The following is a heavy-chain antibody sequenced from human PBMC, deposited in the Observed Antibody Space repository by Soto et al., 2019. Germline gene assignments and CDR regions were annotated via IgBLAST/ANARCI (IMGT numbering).Heavy chain of an antibody. CDR2: IYYSGST. V-gene: IGHV4-59*01. CDR3: ARAPRGNYGYPSYFDY. Sequence: SETLSLTCTLSGGSISSYYWSWIRQPPGKGLEWIGYIYYSGSTNYNPSLKSRVTISVDTSKNQFSLKLSSVTAADTAVYYCARAPRGNYGYPSYFDYWGQGTLVTVSS. CDR1: GGSISSYY. D-gene: IGHD3-10*01. J-gene: IGHJ4*02.